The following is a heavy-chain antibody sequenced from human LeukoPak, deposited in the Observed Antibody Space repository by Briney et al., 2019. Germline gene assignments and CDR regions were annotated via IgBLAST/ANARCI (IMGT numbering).Heavy chain of an antibody. V-gene: IGHV3-21*01. CDR2: ISSSSIYI. CDR1: GFTFSSYS. D-gene: IGHD3-22*01. Sequence: GGSLRLSCAASGFTFSSYSMNWVRQAPGKGLEWVSSISSSSIYIYYADSVKGRFTISRDNAENSLYLQMNSLRAEDTAVYYCASGEMYYYDSSGADYWGQGTLVTVSS. CDR3: ASGEMYYYDSSGADY. J-gene: IGHJ4*02.